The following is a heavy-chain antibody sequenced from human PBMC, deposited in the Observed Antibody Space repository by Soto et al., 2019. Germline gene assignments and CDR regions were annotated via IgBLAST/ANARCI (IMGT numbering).Heavy chain of an antibody. V-gene: IGHV1-18*01. Sequence: QVQLVQSGAEVKKPGASVKVSCKASGYTFTSYGISWVRQAPGQGLEWMGWISAYSGNTKSAQKLQSRVTLTTDTSTSTASMELRSLRSDDTAVYCCATDLGKPLFDYWGQGTLVTVSS. J-gene: IGHJ4*02. CDR3: ATDLGKPLFDY. CDR1: GYTFTSYG. D-gene: IGHD1-26*01. CDR2: ISAYSGNT.